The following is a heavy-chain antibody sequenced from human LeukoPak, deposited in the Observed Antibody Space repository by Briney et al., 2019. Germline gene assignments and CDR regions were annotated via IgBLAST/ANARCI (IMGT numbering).Heavy chain of an antibody. J-gene: IGHJ6*03. V-gene: IGHV4-59*12. CDR3: AREEAVAPYYYYYMDV. CDR1: GGSISSYY. D-gene: IGHD6-19*01. Sequence: SETLSLTCTVPGGSISSYYWSWIRQPPGKGLEWIGYIYYSGSTNYNPSLKSRLTMSVDTCKNQFSLKLSSVTAADTAVYYCAREEAVAPYYYYYMDVWGKGTTVTISS. CDR2: IYYSGST.